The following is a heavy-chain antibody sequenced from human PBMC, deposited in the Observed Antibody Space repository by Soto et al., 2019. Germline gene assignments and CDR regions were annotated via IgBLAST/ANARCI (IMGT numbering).Heavy chain of an antibody. CDR3: ARGRGVIRNYYGMDV. D-gene: IGHD3-3*02. J-gene: IGHJ6*02. V-gene: IGHV1-3*01. CDR2: INAGSGYT. Sequence: QVQLVQSGAEVKKPGASVKISCEASGYTFTNFSIHWVRQAPGQRLEWMGWINAGSGYTKYSRRFQDRLIITRDRSASTAYMELSILRSEDTAMFYCARGRGVIRNYYGMDVWGQGTTVTVPS. CDR1: GYTFTNFS.